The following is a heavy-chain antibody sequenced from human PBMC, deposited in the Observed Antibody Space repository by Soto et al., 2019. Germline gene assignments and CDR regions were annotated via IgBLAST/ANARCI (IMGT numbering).Heavy chain of an antibody. D-gene: IGHD6-19*01. V-gene: IGHV6-1*01. CDR3: ARGPWQWVDENWFDP. CDR2: TYYRSKWYY. J-gene: IGHJ5*02. Sequence: PSQTLSLTCAISGDSVSNNGAAWSWIRQSPSRGLEWLGRTYYRSKWYYDYAISVKSRITINPDTSKNQFSLQLNSVTPEDTAVYYCARGPWQWVDENWFDPWGQGTLVTVSS. CDR1: GDSVSNNGAA.